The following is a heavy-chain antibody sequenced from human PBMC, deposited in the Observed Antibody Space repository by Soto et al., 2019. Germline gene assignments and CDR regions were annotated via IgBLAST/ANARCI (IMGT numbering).Heavy chain of an antibody. CDR3: AKDSYCSSTSCCFQLAYYGMDV. D-gene: IGHD2-2*01. CDR1: GITLNSYA. CDR2: ISGSGGST. J-gene: IGHJ6*02. Sequence: DGNMRLPCAASGITLNSYAISSVRESPGKGREWVSAISGSGGSTYYVGSVKGRFPVSSDNSKNTLYLQMNSLRAEDTAVYYCAKDSYCSSTSCCFQLAYYGMDVWGQGTTVTVSS. V-gene: IGHV3-23*01.